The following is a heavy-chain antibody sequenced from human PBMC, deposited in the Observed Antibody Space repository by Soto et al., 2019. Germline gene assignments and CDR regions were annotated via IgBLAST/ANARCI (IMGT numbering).Heavy chain of an antibody. Sequence: QVPLVESGGGVVQPGKSLRLSCAASGFTSSSYGMHWVRQAPGKGLEWVAVIWYDGSTKYYADSVKGRFTISRDNSKNTLYLQMNSLRAEDTAVYYCAREWEIAAAGNRNWFDPWGQGTLVTVSS. J-gene: IGHJ5*02. CDR1: GFTSSSYG. D-gene: IGHD6-13*01. V-gene: IGHV3-33*01. CDR2: IWYDGSTK. CDR3: AREWEIAAAGNRNWFDP.